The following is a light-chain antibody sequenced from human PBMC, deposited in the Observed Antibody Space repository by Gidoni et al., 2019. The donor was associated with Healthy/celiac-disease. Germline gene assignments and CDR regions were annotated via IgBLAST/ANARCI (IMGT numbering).Light chain of an antibody. J-gene: IGKJ3*01. V-gene: IGKV1-39*01. CDR2: AAS. Sequence: DIQMTQSPSSLSASVGDRVPITCRASQSISSYLNWYRQKPGKAPKLLIYAASSLQSGVPSRFSGSGSGTDFTLTISSLQPEDFATYYCQQSYSTPLTFGPGTKVDIK. CDR1: QSISSY. CDR3: QQSYSTPLT.